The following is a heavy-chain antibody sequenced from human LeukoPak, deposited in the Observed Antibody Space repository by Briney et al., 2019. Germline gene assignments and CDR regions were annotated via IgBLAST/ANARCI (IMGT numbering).Heavy chain of an antibody. J-gene: IGHJ5*02. D-gene: IGHD3-22*01. CDR3: ARTYYYDSSGYPPYNWFDP. CDR2: ISYDVSNK. Sequence: PGGSLRLSCAASEFTFSSYAMHWVRQAPGKGLEWVALISYDVSNKYYADSVKGRFTISRDNAKNSLYLQMNSLRAEDTAVYYCARTYYYDSSGYPPYNWFDPWGQGTLVTVSS. CDR1: EFTFSSYA. V-gene: IGHV3-30-3*01.